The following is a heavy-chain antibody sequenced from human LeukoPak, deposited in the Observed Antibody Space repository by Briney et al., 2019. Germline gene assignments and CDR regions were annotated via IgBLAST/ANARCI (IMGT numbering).Heavy chain of an antibody. Sequence: GGSLRLSCAASGFTFSSYSMNWVRQAPGKGLEWVSYISISGSTIYYADSVKGRFTISRDNAKNSLYLQMNSLRAEDTAVYYCARKFCSSTSSCYGYFDYWGQGTLVTVSS. J-gene: IGHJ4*02. CDR2: ISISGSTI. CDR3: ARKFCSSTSSCYGYFDY. CDR1: GFTFSSYS. V-gene: IGHV3-48*04. D-gene: IGHD2-2*01.